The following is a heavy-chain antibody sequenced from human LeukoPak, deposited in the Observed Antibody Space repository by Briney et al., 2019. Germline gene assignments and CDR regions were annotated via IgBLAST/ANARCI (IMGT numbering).Heavy chain of an antibody. CDR2: MNPNSGNT. CDR1: GYTFTSYD. Sequence: GASVKVSCKASGYTFTSYDINWVRQATGQGLEWMGWMNPNSGNTGYAQKFQSRVTMTRNTSISTAYMELSSLRSEDTAVYYCARLDSSSWTSTYYYYYGMDVWGQGTTVTVSS. D-gene: IGHD6-13*01. CDR3: ARLDSSSWTSTYYYYYGMDV. V-gene: IGHV1-8*01. J-gene: IGHJ6*02.